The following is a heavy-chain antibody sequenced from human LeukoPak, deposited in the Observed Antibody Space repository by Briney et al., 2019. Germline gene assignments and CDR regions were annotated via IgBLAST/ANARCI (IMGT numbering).Heavy chain of an antibody. D-gene: IGHD6-13*01. V-gene: IGHV1-58*01. CDR2: IVVGSGNT. J-gene: IGHJ4*02. Sequence: ASVKVSCKASGFTFTSSAVQWVRQARGQRLEWIGWIVVGSGNTNYAQKFQERVTITRDMSTSTAYMELSSLRSEDTAVYYCAREEYSSSWYDYWGQGTLVTVSS. CDR3: AREEYSSSWYDY. CDR1: GFTFTSSA.